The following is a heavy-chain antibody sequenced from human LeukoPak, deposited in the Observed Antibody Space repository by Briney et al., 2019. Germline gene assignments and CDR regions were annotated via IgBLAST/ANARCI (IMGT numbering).Heavy chain of an antibody. J-gene: IGHJ4*02. CDR3: AKRVTWELPYFDY. V-gene: IGHV3-30*02. CDR1: GFSFSTYG. D-gene: IGHD1-26*01. CDR2: IRYDGSNK. Sequence: GGSLRLSCAASGFSFSTYGMHWVRQAPGKGLEWVAFIRYDGSNKYYADSVKGRFTISRDNSKNTLYLQMNSLRAEDTAVYYCAKRVTWELPYFDYWGQGTLVTVSS.